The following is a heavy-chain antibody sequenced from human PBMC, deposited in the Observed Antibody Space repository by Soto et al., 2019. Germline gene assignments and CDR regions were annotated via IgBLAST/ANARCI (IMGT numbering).Heavy chain of an antibody. CDR3: ARGGHVVVVTAALDY. CDR1: GYTFSSSS. Sequence: ASVKVSCKASGYTFSSSSISWVRQAPGQGLEWMGWINVYHVDTIYVQKFQGRVTMTTDTSTSTAYMELTSLTSDDTAIYYCARGGHVVVVTAALDYWGQGTLVTVSS. V-gene: IGHV1-18*01. J-gene: IGHJ4*02. CDR2: INVYHVDT. D-gene: IGHD2-21*02.